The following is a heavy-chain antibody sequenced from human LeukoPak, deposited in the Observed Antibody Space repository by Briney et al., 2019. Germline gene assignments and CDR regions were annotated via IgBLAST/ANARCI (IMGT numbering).Heavy chain of an antibody. D-gene: IGHD2-2*01. CDR2: ISYDGSNK. CDR1: GFTFSSYA. Sequence: GGSLRLSCAASGFTFSSYAMHWVRQAPGKGLEWVAVISYDGSNKYYADSVKGRFTISRDNSKNTLYLQMNSLRAEDTAVYYCARGDVVVPAAILGLSYMDVWGKGTTVTVSS. V-gene: IGHV3-30-3*01. CDR3: ARGDVVVPAAILGLSYMDV. J-gene: IGHJ6*03.